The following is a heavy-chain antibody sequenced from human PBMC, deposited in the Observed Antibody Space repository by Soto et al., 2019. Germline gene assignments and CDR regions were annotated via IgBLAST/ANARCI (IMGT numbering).Heavy chain of an antibody. CDR3: ARLRRVXYQLLYRNNYYYYGMDV. CDR2: IDPSDSYT. J-gene: IGHJ6*02. Sequence: GESLKISCKGSGYSFTIYWISWVRQMPGKGLEWMGRIDPSDSYTNYSPSFQGHVTISADKSISTAYLQWSSLKASDTAMYYCARLRRVXYQLLYRNNYYYYGMDVWGQGTTVTVSS. CDR1: GYSFTIYW. V-gene: IGHV5-10-1*01. D-gene: IGHD2-2*02.